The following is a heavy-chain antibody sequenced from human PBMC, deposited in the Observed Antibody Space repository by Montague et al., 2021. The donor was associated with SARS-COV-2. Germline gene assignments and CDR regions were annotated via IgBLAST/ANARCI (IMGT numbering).Heavy chain of an antibody. V-gene: IGHV4-4*02. Sequence: SETLSLTCVVSGGAINSSNWWGWVRQPPGKGLEWIGEIYHWGSTNYNPPLKSRVTISIDKSTNQLSLKLSSVTAADTAVYYRARFLGFCSGANCYSSGMDVWGQGTTVTVSS. CDR1: GGAINSSNW. J-gene: IGHJ6*02. D-gene: IGHD2-15*01. CDR2: IYHWGST. CDR3: ARFLGFCSGANCYSSGMDV.